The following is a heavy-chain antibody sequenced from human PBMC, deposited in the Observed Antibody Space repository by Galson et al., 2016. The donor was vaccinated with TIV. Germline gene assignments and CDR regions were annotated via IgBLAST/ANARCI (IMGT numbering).Heavy chain of an antibody. CDR2: IYVSGTT. CDR3: ARAYSSGWDNGDDAFDV. Sequence: TLSLTCSVSGGSISSGTYFWSWIRQPAGKGLEWIGRIYVSGTTNYNPSLKSRVTISVDTSKDQFSLKFTSVTAADTAIYFCARAYSSGWDNGDDAFDVWGQGATVTVSS. D-gene: IGHD6-19*01. V-gene: IGHV4-61*02. CDR1: GGSISSGTYF. J-gene: IGHJ3*01.